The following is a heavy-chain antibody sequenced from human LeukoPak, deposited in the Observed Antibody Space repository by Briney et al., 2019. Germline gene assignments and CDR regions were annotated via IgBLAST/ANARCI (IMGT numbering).Heavy chain of an antibody. CDR3: ARDRVNTGFYYGMDV. CDR1: GFTFSSYS. D-gene: IGHD1/OR15-1a*01. V-gene: IGHV3-21*01. Sequence: GGSLRLSCAASGFTFSSYSMNWVRQAPGKGLEWVSSITGSSSYIYYADSVKGRFTISRGNAKNSLYLQMNSLRAEDTAVYYCARDRVNTGFYYGMDVWGQGTTVTVSS. CDR2: ITGSSSYI. J-gene: IGHJ6*02.